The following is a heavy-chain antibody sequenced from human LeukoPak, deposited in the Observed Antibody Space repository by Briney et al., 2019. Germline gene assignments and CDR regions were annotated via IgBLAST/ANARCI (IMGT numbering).Heavy chain of an antibody. Sequence: GGSLRLSCAASGFPFNNYWMHWVRQAPGKGLVWVSSINTDGRTTRYAASVQGRFTISRDNAKNTLYLQMNSLRDDDTAVYYWSSAGASGWYAAGWFDPWGQGTLVTVSS. D-gene: IGHD6-19*01. CDR2: INTDGRTT. J-gene: IGHJ5*02. CDR3: SSAGASGWYAAGWFDP. V-gene: IGHV3-74*01. CDR1: GFPFNNYW.